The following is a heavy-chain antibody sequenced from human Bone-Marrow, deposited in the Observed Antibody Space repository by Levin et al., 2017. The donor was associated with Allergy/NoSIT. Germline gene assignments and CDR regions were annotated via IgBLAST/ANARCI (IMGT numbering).Heavy chain of an antibody. Sequence: KISCQASGGTFSSHAINWVRQAPGQGLEWLGGIMPVFETTIYAQKFQGRVTFMTDESTGTTYMELNSLRSEDTAVYYCARGSIRVRPGGSIFDYFRYWGHGTLVTVS. D-gene: IGHD3-3*02. CDR3: ARGSIRVRPGGSIFDYFRY. CDR2: IMPVFETT. J-gene: IGHJ4*01. CDR1: GGTFSSHA. V-gene: IGHV1-69*05.